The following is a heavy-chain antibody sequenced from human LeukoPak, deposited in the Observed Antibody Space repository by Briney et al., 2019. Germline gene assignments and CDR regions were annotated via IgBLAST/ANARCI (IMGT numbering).Heavy chain of an antibody. V-gene: IGHV4-38-2*02. J-gene: IGHJ4*02. CDR3: ARDRHYYDSSGYYGIDY. D-gene: IGHD3-22*01. Sequence: SETLSLTCTVSGYSISSGYYWAWIRQPPGKGLEWIGYIYHSGSTNYNPSLKSRVTISVDTSKNQFSLKLSSVTAADTAVYYCARDRHYYDSSGYYGIDYWGQGTLVTVSS. CDR2: IYHSGST. CDR1: GYSISSGYY.